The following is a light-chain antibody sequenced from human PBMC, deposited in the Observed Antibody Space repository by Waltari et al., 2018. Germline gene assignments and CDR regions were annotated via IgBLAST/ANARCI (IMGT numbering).Light chain of an antibody. V-gene: IGLV2-11*01. CDR1: SIDVGGYNY. CDR3: CSFAAGDAYV. CDR2: DVT. J-gene: IGLJ1*01. Sequence: QSALTQPRSVSGSPGPPVALSCPGPSIDVGGYNYVSWYQHTPGKAPKLMIYDVTERPSGVPDRFSGSKSGNTASLTVSGLQAEDEADYYCCSFAAGDAYVFGTGTKVTVL.